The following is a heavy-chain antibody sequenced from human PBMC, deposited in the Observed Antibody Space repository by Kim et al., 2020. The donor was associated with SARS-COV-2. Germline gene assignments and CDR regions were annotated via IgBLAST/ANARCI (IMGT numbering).Heavy chain of an antibody. Sequence: SETLSLTCAITGDSITSGSSYWGWLRQPPGKGLEWIGNVYYSGTTYYNPSLKSRATISVDASRNQFSLNLKAVRDTDTAVYYCARQGPSFYGSGTFYYWGQRTLVPVSS. V-gene: IGHV4-39*01. J-gene: IGHJ4*02. D-gene: IGHD3-10*01. CDR2: VYYSGTT. CDR3: ARQGPSFYGSGTFYY. CDR1: GDSITSGSSY.